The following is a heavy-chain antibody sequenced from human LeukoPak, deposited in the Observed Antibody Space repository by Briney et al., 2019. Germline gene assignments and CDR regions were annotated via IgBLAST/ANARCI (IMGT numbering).Heavy chain of an antibody. V-gene: IGHV3-30-3*01. CDR3: ARDTFLAGSGSYYDYYGMDV. D-gene: IGHD3-10*01. CDR1: GFTFSNYP. CDR2: ISYDGSDK. Sequence: GGSLRLSCAASGFTFSNYPMHWVRQAPGKGLEWVAVISYDGSDKYYADSVKGRFTIFRDNSKNTLYLQMNSLRAEDTAVYYCARDTFLAGSGSYYDYYGMDVWGQGTTVTVSS. J-gene: IGHJ6*02.